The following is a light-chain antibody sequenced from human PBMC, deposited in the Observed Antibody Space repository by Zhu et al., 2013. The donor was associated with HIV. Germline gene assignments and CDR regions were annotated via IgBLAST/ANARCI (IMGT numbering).Light chain of an antibody. CDR3: QQYGSAPLT. Sequence: DIVLTQSPGTLSLSPGEGATLSCRASRSVGSTFLAWYQQTLGQAPRLLISEASTRATGIPARFSGSGSGTEFTLSISRLEPEDFAVYYCQQYGSAPLTFGGGTTVEIK. J-gene: IGKJ4*01. CDR1: RSVGSTF. V-gene: IGKV3-20*01. CDR2: EAS.